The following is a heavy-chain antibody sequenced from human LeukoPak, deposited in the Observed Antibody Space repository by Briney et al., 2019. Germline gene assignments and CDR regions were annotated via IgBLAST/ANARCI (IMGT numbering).Heavy chain of an antibody. CDR2: IYYSGST. D-gene: IGHD4-17*01. CDR3: ARERGLRGWFDP. Sequence: SETLSLTCTVSGGSISSSSYYWGWIRQPPGKGLEWIGSIYYSGSTYYNPSLKSRVTISVDTSKNQFSLKLSSVTAADTAVYYCARERGLRGWFDPWGQGTLVTVSS. CDR1: GGSISSSSYY. J-gene: IGHJ5*02. V-gene: IGHV4-39*07.